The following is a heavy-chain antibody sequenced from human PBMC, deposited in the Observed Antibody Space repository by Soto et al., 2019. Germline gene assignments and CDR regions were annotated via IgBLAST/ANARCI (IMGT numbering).Heavy chain of an antibody. CDR2: IYTSGST. Sequence: SETLSLTCTVSGGSISSYYWSWIRQPAGKGLEWIGRIYTSGSTNYNPSLKSRVTMSVDTSKNQFSLKLSSVTAADTAVYYCAREPGEGQWLVYDYWGQGTLVTVSS. V-gene: IGHV4-4*07. CDR3: AREPGEGQWLVYDY. J-gene: IGHJ4*02. D-gene: IGHD6-19*01. CDR1: GGSISSYY.